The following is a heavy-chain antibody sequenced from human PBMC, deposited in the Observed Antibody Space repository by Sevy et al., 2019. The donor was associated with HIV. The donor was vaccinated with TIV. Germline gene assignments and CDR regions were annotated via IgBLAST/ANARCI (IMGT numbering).Heavy chain of an antibody. J-gene: IGHJ5*02. CDR3: ARAKITGTTANWFDP. Sequence: SETLSLTCTVSGGSISSGGYYWSWIRQHPGKGLEWIGYIYDSGSTYYNPSLKSRVTISVDTSKNQFSLKLSSVTAADTAVYYCARAKITGTTANWFDPWGQGTLVTVSS. D-gene: IGHD1-7*01. V-gene: IGHV4-31*03. CDR1: GGSISSGGYY. CDR2: IYDSGST.